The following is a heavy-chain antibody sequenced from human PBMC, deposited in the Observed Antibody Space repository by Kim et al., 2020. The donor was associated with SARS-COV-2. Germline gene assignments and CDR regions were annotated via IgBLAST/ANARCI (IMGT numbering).Heavy chain of an antibody. CDR3: ARGRGYYFDY. V-gene: IGHV1-69*01. Sequence: TANYAQKFQGRVTITADESTSTAYMELSSLRSEDTAVYYCARGRGYYFDYWGQGTLVTVSS. CDR2: TA. J-gene: IGHJ4*02. D-gene: IGHD3-10*01.